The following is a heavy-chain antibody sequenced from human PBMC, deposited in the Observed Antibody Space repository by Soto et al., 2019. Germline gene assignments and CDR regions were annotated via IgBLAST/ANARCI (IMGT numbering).Heavy chain of an antibody. Sequence: EVQLVESGGGLAQPGGSLRLSCAASGLTFSSYWMHWVRQAPGKGLVWVSRINSDGSSTYYADSVKGRFTISRDNAKNMLYLQMSSLRADDTAVYYFARACGYWGQGTLVTVSS. J-gene: IGHJ4*02. V-gene: IGHV3-74*01. CDR2: INSDGSST. CDR3: ARACGY. CDR1: GLTFSSYW.